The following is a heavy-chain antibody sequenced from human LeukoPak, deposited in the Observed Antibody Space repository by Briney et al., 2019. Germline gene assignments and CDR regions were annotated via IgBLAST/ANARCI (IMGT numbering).Heavy chain of an antibody. CDR2: ISYDGSNK. J-gene: IGHJ4*02. CDR3: ARGHYDSSGYYFDY. Sequence: HPGGSLRLSCAASGFTFSSYAMHWVRQAPGKGLEWVAVISYDGSNKYYADSVKGRFTISRDNSKNTLYLQMNSLRAEDTAVYYCARGHYDSSGYYFDYWGQGTLVTVSS. V-gene: IGHV3-30*04. D-gene: IGHD3-22*01. CDR1: GFTFSSYA.